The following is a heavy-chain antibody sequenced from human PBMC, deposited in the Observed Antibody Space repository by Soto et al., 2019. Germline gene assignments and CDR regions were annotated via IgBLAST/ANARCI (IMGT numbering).Heavy chain of an antibody. CDR3: AKAIGWGGYYTATDAFDI. J-gene: IGHJ3*02. CDR2: ISGSGGST. CDR1: GFTFSSYA. D-gene: IGHD3-3*01. V-gene: IGHV3-23*01. Sequence: GGSLRLSCAASGFTFSSYAMSWVRQAPGKGLEWVSAISGSGGSTYYADSVKGRFTISRDNSKNTLYLQRNSLRAEDTAVYDCAKAIGWGGYYTATDAFDIWGQGTMVTVSS.